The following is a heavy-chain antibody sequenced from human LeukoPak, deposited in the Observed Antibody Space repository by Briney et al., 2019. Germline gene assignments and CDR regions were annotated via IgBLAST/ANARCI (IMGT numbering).Heavy chain of an antibody. CDR1: GFTFSSYG. V-gene: IGHV3-30*18. D-gene: IGHD5-18*01. J-gene: IGHJ4*02. Sequence: GGSLRLSCAASGFTFSSYGTHWVRQAPGKGLEWVAVISYDGSNKYYADSVKGRFTISRDNSKNTLYLQMNSLRAEDTAVYYCAKDYSYGSLDYWGQGTLVTVSS. CDR2: ISYDGSNK. CDR3: AKDYSYGSLDY.